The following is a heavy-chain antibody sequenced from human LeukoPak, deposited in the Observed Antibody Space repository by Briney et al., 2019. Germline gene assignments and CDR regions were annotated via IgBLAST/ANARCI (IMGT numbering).Heavy chain of an antibody. CDR2: ISPGDSDT. Sequence: GESLKISCQGSGYSFTTYWIGWVRQMPGKGLEWMGVISPGDSDTRYSPSFQGRVTISADKSISTAYLQWSSLKASDTAMYYCARHGYYGSGSDYSLGYFDYWGQGTLVTVSS. V-gene: IGHV5-51*01. D-gene: IGHD3-10*01. CDR3: ARHGYYGSGSDYSLGYFDY. J-gene: IGHJ4*02. CDR1: GYSFTTYW.